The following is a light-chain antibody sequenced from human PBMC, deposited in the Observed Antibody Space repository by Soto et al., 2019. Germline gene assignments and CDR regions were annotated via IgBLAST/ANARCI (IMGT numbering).Light chain of an antibody. CDR3: TSFTTTNTWV. CDR1: SSDVGSYTF. V-gene: IGLV2-14*01. J-gene: IGLJ3*02. CDR2: EVT. Sequence: QSALTQPNSVSGSPGLSITISCTGTSSDVGSYTFVSWFQQHPGKAPKLIIYEVTNRPSGVSYRFSGSKSGNTASLTISGLQAEDEADYYCTSFTTTNTWVFGGGTKLTVL.